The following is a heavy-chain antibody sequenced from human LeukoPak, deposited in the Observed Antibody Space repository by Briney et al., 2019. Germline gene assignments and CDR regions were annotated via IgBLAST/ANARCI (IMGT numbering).Heavy chain of an antibody. J-gene: IGHJ4*02. CDR1: GFTFSTYS. CDR2: ISGSGDST. CDR3: AKELNSYGFSDY. V-gene: IGHV3-23*01. Sequence: SGGSLRLSCAASGFTFSTYSMSWVRQAPGKGLDCVSAISGSGDSTYYADSVQGRFTISRDNSKNTLYLQMNSLRAEDTAVYYCAKELNSYGFSDYWGQGTLVTVSS. D-gene: IGHD5-18*01.